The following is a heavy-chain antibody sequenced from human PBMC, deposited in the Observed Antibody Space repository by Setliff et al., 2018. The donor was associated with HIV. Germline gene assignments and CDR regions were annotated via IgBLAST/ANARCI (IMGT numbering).Heavy chain of an antibody. CDR1: GGSINNYY. CDR3: ARGRVGAARCYFDY. D-gene: IGHD6-6*01. Sequence: SETLSLTCTVSGGSINNYYWSWIRQPPGKGLEWIGYVYTSGSTNYNPSRQSRVTISVDTSKNQFSLKLSSVTAADTAVYYCARGRVGAARCYFDYWGQGTLVTVSS. V-gene: IGHV4-4*09. CDR2: VYTSGST. J-gene: IGHJ4*02.